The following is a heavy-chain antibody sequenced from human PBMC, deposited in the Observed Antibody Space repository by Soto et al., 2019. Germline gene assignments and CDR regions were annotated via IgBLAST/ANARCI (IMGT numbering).Heavy chain of an antibody. CDR3: ARAGGNYGDYTW. D-gene: IGHD4-17*01. CDR2: IIPIFGTA. V-gene: IGHV1-69*13. Sequence: GASVKVSCKASGGTFSSYAISWVRQAPGQGPEWMGGIIPIFGTANYAQKFQGRVTITADESTSTAYMELSSLRSEDTAVYYCARAGGNYGDYTWWGQGTLVTVSS. J-gene: IGHJ4*02. CDR1: GGTFSSYA.